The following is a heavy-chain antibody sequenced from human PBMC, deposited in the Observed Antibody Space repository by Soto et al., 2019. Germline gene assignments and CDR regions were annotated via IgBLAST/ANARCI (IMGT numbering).Heavy chain of an antibody. Sequence: QVQLVESGGGVVQPGRSLRLSCAASGFTFSRHTMHWVRQAPGKGLEWVAAISDDASNTYDADSVKGRFTISRDNSKNTMYLQMISLSSEDTAVHHCAREVYYDFWSGFNAPPYYFDDWGQGTLVTVSS. J-gene: IGHJ4*02. CDR2: ISDDASNT. CDR3: AREVYYDFWSGFNAPPYYFDD. D-gene: IGHD3-3*01. V-gene: IGHV3-30-3*01. CDR1: GFTFSRHT.